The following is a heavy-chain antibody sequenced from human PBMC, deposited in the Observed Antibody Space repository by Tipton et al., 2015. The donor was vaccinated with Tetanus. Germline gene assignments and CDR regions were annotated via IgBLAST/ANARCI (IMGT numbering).Heavy chain of an antibody. J-gene: IGHJ4*02. D-gene: IGHD3-16*02. Sequence: LRLSCTVSGCSISGHYWNWIRQPPGKGLEWIGFIYSSGSTDYNPSLKSRITISVDTSKNQFSLKMSSMTAADTAVYYCARVPLSLYYGLDYWGQGTRVAVSS. CDR2: IYSSGST. CDR3: ARVPLSLYYGLDY. V-gene: IGHV4-59*11. CDR1: GCSISGHY.